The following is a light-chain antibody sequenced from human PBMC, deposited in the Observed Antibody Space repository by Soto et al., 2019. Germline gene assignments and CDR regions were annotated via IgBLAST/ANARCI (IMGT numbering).Light chain of an antibody. CDR3: QPYYSTPLT. J-gene: IGKJ5*01. V-gene: IGKV4-1*01. CDR2: WAS. Sequence: DIVMTQSPDSLAVSLGERATINCKSSQSVLCSSNNKNYLAWYQQKPGQPPQLLIYWASTRESGVPDRFSGSGSGTDFTLTISSLQAEDVAVYYCQPYYSTPLTFGQGTRLEIK. CDR1: QSVLCSSNNKNY.